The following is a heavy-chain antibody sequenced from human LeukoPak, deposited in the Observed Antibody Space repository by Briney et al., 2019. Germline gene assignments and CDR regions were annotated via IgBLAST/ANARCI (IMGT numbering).Heavy chain of an antibody. CDR2: ISGSGGST. Sequence: GGSLRLSCAASGFTFSSYAMSWVRQAPGKGLEWVSAISGSGGSTYYADSVKGRFTISRDNSKNTLHLQMNSLRAEDTAVYYCAKRSNSGSYLYFDYWGQGTLVTVSS. CDR3: AKRSNSGSYLYFDY. D-gene: IGHD1-26*01. J-gene: IGHJ4*02. CDR1: GFTFSSYA. V-gene: IGHV3-23*01.